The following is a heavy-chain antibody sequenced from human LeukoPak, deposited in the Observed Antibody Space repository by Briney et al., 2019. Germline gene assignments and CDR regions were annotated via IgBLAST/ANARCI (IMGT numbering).Heavy chain of an antibody. J-gene: IGHJ4*02. V-gene: IGHV3-74*01. CDR1: GFTFSSYW. CDR2: ISYDETTT. Sequence: GGSLRLSCAASGFTFSSYWMHWVRQDPGKGLVWVSRISYDETTTTYADSVKGRFTISRDNAKNTLYLQMNSLRAEDTAVYYCVRSHQGGFDYWGQGTLVTVSS. CDR3: VRSHQGGFDY. D-gene: IGHD2-2*01.